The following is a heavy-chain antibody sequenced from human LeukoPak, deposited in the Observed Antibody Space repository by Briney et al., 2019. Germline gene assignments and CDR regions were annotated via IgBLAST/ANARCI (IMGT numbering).Heavy chain of an antibody. Sequence: GGSLRLSCAASAFTFSMYSMNWVRQAPGKGLEWISYINSDSSTTYYADSVKGRFTISRDNAKNSLYLQMDSLRAEDTAVYYCARTYEHYYDILTGSYYYYGMDVWGQGTTVTVSS. J-gene: IGHJ6*02. CDR1: AFTFSMYS. D-gene: IGHD3-9*01. CDR3: ARTYEHYYDILTGSYYYYGMDV. CDR2: INSDSSTT. V-gene: IGHV3-48*01.